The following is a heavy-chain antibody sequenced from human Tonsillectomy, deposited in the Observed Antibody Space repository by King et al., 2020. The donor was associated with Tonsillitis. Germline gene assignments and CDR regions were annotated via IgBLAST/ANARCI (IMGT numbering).Heavy chain of an antibody. J-gene: IGHJ6*02. CDR1: GGSISSYY. Sequence: VQLQESGPGLVRPSETLSLTCTVSGGSISSYYWSWIRQPPGKGLEWIGYIFYSGSTNYNPSLKSRVTISVDTSKNQFSLKLSSVTAADTAVYYCARGVPYYSVSGNSSPPGDYYYSGMDVWGQGTTVTVSS. D-gene: IGHD3-16*01. CDR3: ARGVPYYSVSGNSSPPGDYYYSGMDV. CDR2: IFYSGST. V-gene: IGHV4-59*01.